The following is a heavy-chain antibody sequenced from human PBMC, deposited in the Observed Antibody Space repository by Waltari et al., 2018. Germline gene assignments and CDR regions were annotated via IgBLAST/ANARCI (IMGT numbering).Heavy chain of an antibody. Sequence: QVQLVQSGAEVKKPGSSVKVSCKASGGTFSSYAISWVRQAPGHGLEWMGGIIPIFGTANYAQKFQGRVTITTDESTSTAYMELSSLRSEDTAVYYCASLMGGGIAAAWRFSYWGQGTLVTVSS. D-gene: IGHD6-13*01. CDR1: GGTFSSYA. CDR3: ASLMGGGIAAAWRFSY. CDR2: IIPIFGTA. V-gene: IGHV1-69*05. J-gene: IGHJ4*02.